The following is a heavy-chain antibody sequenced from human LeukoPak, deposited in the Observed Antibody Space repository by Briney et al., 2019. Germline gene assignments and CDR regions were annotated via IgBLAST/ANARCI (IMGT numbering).Heavy chain of an antibody. Sequence: GGSLRLSRAASGFTFSGQWMHWVRQAPGKGLVWVSRIKSDGSSKYYADSVKGRFTISRDNAKNTLYLQMNSLRAEDTAVYYCARSDWFDPWGQGTLVTVSS. CDR1: GFTFSGQW. CDR3: ARSDWFDP. V-gene: IGHV3-74*01. CDR2: IKSDGSSK. J-gene: IGHJ5*02.